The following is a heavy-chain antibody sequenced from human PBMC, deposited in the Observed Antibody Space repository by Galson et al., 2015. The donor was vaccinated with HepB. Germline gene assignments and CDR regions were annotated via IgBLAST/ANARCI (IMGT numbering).Heavy chain of an antibody. CDR2: VSESGRTR. D-gene: IGHD2-2*01. V-gene: IGHV3-11*01. J-gene: IGHJ4*02. CDR3: ARVNATSGLDY. Sequence: SLRLSCAASGFKITDYYMTWIRQAPGKGLEWISHVSESGRTRYYADSVKGRFAISRDNAKNSLVLQMNSLRGEDTAVYFCARVNATSGLDYWRRGTLVTVSS. CDR1: GFKITDYY.